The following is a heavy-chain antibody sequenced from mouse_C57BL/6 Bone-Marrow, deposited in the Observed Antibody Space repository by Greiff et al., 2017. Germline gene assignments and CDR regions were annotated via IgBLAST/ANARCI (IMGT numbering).Heavy chain of an antibody. J-gene: IGHJ2*01. D-gene: IGHD2-1*01. CDR3: ARHGPLLWDLDY. V-gene: IGHV1-62-2*01. CDR1: GYTFTEYT. Sequence: QVQLQQSGAELVKPGASVKLSCKASGYTFTEYTIHWVKQRSGHGLEWIGWFYPGSGSIKYNEKFKDKDTLTADKSSSTVYMELSRLTSEDSAVXVCARHGPLLWDLDYWGQGTTLTVSS. CDR2: FYPGSGSI.